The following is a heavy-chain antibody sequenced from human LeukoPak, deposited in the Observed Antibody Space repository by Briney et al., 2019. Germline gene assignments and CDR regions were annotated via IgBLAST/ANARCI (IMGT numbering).Heavy chain of an antibody. CDR2: INPNSGGT. J-gene: IGHJ3*02. D-gene: IGHD3-22*01. CDR3: ARGLTYYYDSSGYSSVMAFDI. V-gene: IGHV1-2*02. Sequence: ASVKVSCKASGYTFTGYYMHWVRQAPGQGLEWMGWINPNSGGTNYAQKFQGRVTMTRNTSISTAYMELSSLRSEDTAVYYCARGLTYYYDSSGYSSVMAFDIWGQGTMVTVSS. CDR1: GYTFTGYY.